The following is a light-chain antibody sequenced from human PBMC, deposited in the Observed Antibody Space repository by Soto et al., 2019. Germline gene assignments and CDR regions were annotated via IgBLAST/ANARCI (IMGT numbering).Light chain of an antibody. Sequence: EIVLTQSPCTLALSPGERVTLSCRASHSVPTNYLAWYQQKPGQSPRLLIYRASTRATGIPERFSGSGSGTDFTLTISRLEPEDFXXXYCQDYGSXAWTFGQGTKVDIK. CDR2: RAS. CDR3: QDYGSXAWT. V-gene: IGKV3-20*01. J-gene: IGKJ1*01. CDR1: HSVPTNY.